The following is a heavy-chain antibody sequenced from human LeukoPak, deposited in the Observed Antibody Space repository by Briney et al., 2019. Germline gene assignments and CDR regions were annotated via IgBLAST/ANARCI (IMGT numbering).Heavy chain of an antibody. CDR3: ARVGPQWLVYYYYYGMDV. Sequence: ASVKVSCKASGYTFTSYDINWVRQAPGQGLEWMGWMNPNSGNTGYAQKFQGRVTMTRNTSISTAYMELSSLRSEDTAVYYCARVGPQWLVYYYYYGMDVWGQGTTVTVSS. CDR2: MNPNSGNT. CDR1: GYTFTSYD. V-gene: IGHV1-8*01. J-gene: IGHJ6*02. D-gene: IGHD6-19*01.